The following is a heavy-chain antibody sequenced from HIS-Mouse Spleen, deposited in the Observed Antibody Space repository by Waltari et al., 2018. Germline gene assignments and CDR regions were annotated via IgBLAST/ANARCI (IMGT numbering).Heavy chain of an antibody. Sequence: QVQLQESGPGLVKPSETLSLTCTVSGYSISSGYDWGWIRQPPGKGLEWIGSIYHSGSTYYNPSLKSRVTISVDTSKNQFSLKLSSVTAADTAVYYCARDRWQQLDYFDYWGQGTLVTVSS. CDR1: GYSISSGYD. J-gene: IGHJ4*02. CDR2: IYHSGST. D-gene: IGHD6-13*01. CDR3: ARDRWQQLDYFDY. V-gene: IGHV4-38-2*02.